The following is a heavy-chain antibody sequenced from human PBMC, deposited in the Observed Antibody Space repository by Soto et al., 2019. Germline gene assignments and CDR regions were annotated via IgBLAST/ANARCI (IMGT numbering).Heavy chain of an antibody. J-gene: IGHJ4*02. CDR3: ARSRRSDGYNFDY. V-gene: IGHV4-31*03. CDR1: GGSISSGGYY. D-gene: IGHD5-12*01. Sequence: SETLSLTCTVSGGSISSGGYYWSWIRQHPGKGLEWIGYIYYSGSTYYNPSLKSRVTISVDTSKNQFSLKLSSVTAADTAVYYCARSRRSDGYNFDYWGQGTLVTVS. CDR2: IYYSGST.